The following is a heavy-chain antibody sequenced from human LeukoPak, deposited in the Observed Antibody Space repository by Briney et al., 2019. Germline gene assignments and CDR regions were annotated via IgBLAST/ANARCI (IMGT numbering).Heavy chain of an antibody. Sequence: PGGSLRLSCAASGFTFSSCWMSWVRLAPGKGLEWVGNIRQDGSEKQYVDSVKGRFTISRDNAQNSLYLQMDSLRAEDTAVYYCAKFGRTTSPVNWGQGTLVTVSS. V-gene: IGHV3-7*01. D-gene: IGHD3-16*01. CDR2: IRQDGSEK. CDR3: AKFGRTTSPVN. CDR1: GFTFSSCW. J-gene: IGHJ4*02.